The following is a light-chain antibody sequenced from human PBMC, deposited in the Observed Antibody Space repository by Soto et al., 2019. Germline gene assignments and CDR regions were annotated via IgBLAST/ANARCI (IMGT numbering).Light chain of an antibody. Sequence: DIETTQSPATLSVSPCERATISCRASQSVSSNLAWYQQKPGQAPRLLIYGASTRATGFPARFSGSRSGTEFTLTISSLQSEDFAIYYCQHYDNWPITFGQGTRLEIK. CDR2: GAS. J-gene: IGKJ5*01. CDR3: QHYDNWPIT. V-gene: IGKV3-15*01. CDR1: QSVSSN.